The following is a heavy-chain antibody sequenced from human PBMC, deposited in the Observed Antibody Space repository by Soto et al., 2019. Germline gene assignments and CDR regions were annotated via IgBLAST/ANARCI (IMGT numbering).Heavy chain of an antibody. CDR1: GYTFTGYY. J-gene: IGHJ6*02. D-gene: IGHD3-3*01. V-gene: IGHV1-2*02. CDR2: INPNSGGT. CDR3: ATASTYYDFWSGPSPGGMDV. Sequence: GASVKVSCKASGYTFTGYYMHWVRQAPGQGLEWMGWINPNSGGTNYAQKFQGRVTMTRDTSISPAYMELSRLRSDDTAVYYCATASTYYDFWSGPSPGGMDVWRQGTTVIFSS.